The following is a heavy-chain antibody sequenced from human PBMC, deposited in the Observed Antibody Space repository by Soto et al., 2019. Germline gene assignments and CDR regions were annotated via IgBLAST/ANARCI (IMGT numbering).Heavy chain of an antibody. J-gene: IGHJ6*02. Sequence: QVQLVQSGAEVKKPGASVKVSCKASGYTFTSYGISWVRQAPGQGLEWMGWISAYNGNTNYAQKLQGRVTMTTDTPTSTAYMELRSLRSDDTAVYYCARGSYYDFWSGYPTLYYYGMDVWGQGTTVTVSS. CDR1: GYTFTSYG. CDR3: ARGSYYDFWSGYPTLYYYGMDV. CDR2: ISAYNGNT. D-gene: IGHD3-3*01. V-gene: IGHV1-18*01.